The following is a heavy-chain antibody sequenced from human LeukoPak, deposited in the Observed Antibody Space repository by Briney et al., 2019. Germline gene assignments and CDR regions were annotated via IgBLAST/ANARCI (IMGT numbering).Heavy chain of an antibody. Sequence: GGSLRLSCAASGFTMSWVRQAPGKGLEWVSAISGSDGSTYYADSVKGRFTISRDNSKNTLYLQMNSLRVEDTAVYYCARVGGDQVGYWGQGTLVTVSS. V-gene: IGHV3-23*01. J-gene: IGHJ4*02. CDR3: ARVGGDQVGY. CDR1: GFT. D-gene: IGHD4-17*01. CDR2: ISGSDGST.